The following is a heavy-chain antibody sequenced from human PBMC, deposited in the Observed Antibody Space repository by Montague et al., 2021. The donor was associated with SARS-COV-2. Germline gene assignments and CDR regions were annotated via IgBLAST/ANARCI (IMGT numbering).Heavy chain of an antibody. CDR1: GESFSGFF. Sequence: SETLSLTCAVYGESFSGFFWSWIRQPPGKGLEWIAEINDRGVTNXNYNPSLGSRVTISADTSKNQFSLKLRSVTAADTGVYYCARWDPQTLTLIGLRGKSASDYWGQGTLVTVSS. J-gene: IGHJ4*02. D-gene: IGHD4-23*01. CDR2: INDRGVTNX. CDR3: ARWDPQTLTLIGLRGKSASDY. V-gene: IGHV4-34*01.